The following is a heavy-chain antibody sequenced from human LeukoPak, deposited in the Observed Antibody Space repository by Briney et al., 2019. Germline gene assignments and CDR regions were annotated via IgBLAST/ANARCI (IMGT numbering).Heavy chain of an antibody. CDR3: AREVVYDPILDY. Sequence: GGALRLSCVASGFTFSDYFMSWIRQAPGKGLEWVSYISSSGSTIYYADSVKGRFTISRDNAKNSLYLQMNSLRAEDTAVYSCAREVVYDPILDYWGQGTLVTVSS. CDR1: GFTFSDYF. CDR2: ISSSGSTI. V-gene: IGHV3-11*04. D-gene: IGHD3-22*01. J-gene: IGHJ4*02.